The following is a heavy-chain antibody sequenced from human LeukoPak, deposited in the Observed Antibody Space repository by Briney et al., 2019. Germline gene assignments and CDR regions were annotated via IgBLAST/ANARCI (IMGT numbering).Heavy chain of an antibody. CDR3: ARKVRDWYFDL. CDR2: IIPILGIA. J-gene: IGHJ2*01. CDR1: GGTFSSYA. Sequence: SVKVSCKASGGTFSSYAISWVRQAPGQGLEWMGRIIPILGIANYAQKFQGRVTITADKSTSTAYMELSSMRSEDTAVYYCARKVRDWYFDLWGRGTLVTVSS. V-gene: IGHV1-69*04.